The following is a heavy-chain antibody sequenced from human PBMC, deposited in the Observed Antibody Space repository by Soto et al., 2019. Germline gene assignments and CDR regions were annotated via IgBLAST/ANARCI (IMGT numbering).Heavy chain of an antibody. CDR3: ARGRPDYYDSRWGFDI. V-gene: IGHV1-69*12. D-gene: IGHD3-22*01. Sequence: QVQLVQSGAEVKKPGSSVKVSCKASGGTFSSYAISWVRQAPGQGLEWMGGIIPIFGTANYAQKFQGGVTITADESTSTAYMELSSPRSEDTAVYYCARGRPDYYDSRWGFDIWGQGTMVTVSS. J-gene: IGHJ3*02. CDR1: GGTFSSYA. CDR2: IIPIFGTA.